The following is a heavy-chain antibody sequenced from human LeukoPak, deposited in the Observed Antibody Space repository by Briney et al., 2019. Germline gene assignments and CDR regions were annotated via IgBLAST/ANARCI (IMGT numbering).Heavy chain of an antibody. V-gene: IGHV3-48*03. Sequence: GGSLRLSCAASGFTFSSYEMNWVRQAPGKGLEWVSYISSSGSTIYYADSVKGRFTISRHNSKNTLYLQVDSLRAEDTAVHFCARGGSSGNDYSSFDIWGQGTMVTVSS. CDR2: ISSSGSTI. D-gene: IGHD5-12*01. J-gene: IGHJ3*02. CDR1: GFTFSSYE. CDR3: ARGGSSGNDYSSFDI.